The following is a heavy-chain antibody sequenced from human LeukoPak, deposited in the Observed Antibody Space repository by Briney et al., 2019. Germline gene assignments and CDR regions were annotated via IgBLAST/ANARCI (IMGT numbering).Heavy chain of an antibody. V-gene: IGHV3-30*18. D-gene: IGHD3-22*01. J-gene: IGHJ3*02. CDR2: ISYDGSNK. CDR1: GFTFSSYE. CDR3: AKLLRHDAFDI. Sequence: GGSLRLSCAASGFTFSSYEMNWVRQAPGKGLEWVAVISYDGSNKYYADSVKGRFTISRDNSKNTLYLQMNSLRAEDTAVYYCAKLLRHDAFDIWGQGTMVTVSS.